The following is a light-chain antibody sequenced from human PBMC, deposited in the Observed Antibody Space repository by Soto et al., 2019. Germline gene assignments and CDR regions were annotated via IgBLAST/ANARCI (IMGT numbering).Light chain of an antibody. Sequence: SYELTQPPSVSVARGKTARITCGGNNIGSKSVHWYQQKPGQAPVLVIYYDSDRPSGIPERFSGSNSGNTATLTISRVEAGDDADYYCQVWDSSSDHYLFGTGTKVTVL. CDR3: QVWDSSSDHYL. CDR2: YDS. CDR1: NIGSKS. J-gene: IGLJ1*01. V-gene: IGLV3-21*04.